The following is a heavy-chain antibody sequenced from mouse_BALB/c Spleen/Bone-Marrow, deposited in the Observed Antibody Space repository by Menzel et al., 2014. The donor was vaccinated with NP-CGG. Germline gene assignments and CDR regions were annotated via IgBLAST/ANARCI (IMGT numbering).Heavy chain of an antibody. J-gene: IGHJ1*01. CDR2: INPDSSTI. Sequence: DVKLVESGGGLVQPGGSLKLSCAASGFDFSGYWMTWVRRAPGKGLEWIGEINPDSSTINYTPSLKDKFIISRDNAKNALYLQMSKVRSEDTALYYCARPGYYGYQDVWGAGTTVTVSS. CDR1: GFDFSGYW. D-gene: IGHD1-2*01. CDR3: ARPGYYGYQDV. V-gene: IGHV4-1*02.